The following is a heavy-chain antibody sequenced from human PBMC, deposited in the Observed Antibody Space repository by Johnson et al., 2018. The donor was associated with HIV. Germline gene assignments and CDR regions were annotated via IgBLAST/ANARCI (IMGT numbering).Heavy chain of an antibody. Sequence: QVQLVESGGGLVQPVGSLRLSCAASGFTFSSYAMSWVRQAPGKGLEWVAVISYDGSEKYFADSVKGRFTISRDDSKTTLYLQMNSLRTEDTAVYYCTTVSPSAITMVRGVIITPHAFDIWGQGTMVTVSS. CDR2: ISYDGSEK. CDR1: GFTFSSYA. D-gene: IGHD3-10*01. V-gene: IGHV3-30*04. CDR3: TTVSPSAITMVRGVIITPHAFDI. J-gene: IGHJ3*02.